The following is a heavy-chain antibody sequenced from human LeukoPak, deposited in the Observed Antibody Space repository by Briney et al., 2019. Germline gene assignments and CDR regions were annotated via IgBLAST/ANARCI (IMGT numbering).Heavy chain of an antibody. J-gene: IGHJ4*02. CDR3: ARSTRISKFDY. D-gene: IGHD2-15*01. Sequence: PSETLSLTCTVSGGSISSYYWSWIRQHPGKGLEWIGYIYYSGSTYYNPSLKSRVTISVDTSKNQFSLKLSSVTAADTAVYYCARSTRISKFDYWGQGTLVTVSS. V-gene: IGHV4-59*06. CDR1: GGSISSYY. CDR2: IYYSGST.